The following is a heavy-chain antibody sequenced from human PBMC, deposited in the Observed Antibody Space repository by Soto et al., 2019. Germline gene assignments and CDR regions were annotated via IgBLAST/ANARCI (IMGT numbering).Heavy chain of an antibody. CDR2: INWNGDNT. D-gene: IGHD6-13*01. J-gene: IGHJ6*02. Sequence: EVQLVESGGGLVQPGRSLRLSCAASGFIFDDYAMHWVRQGPGKGLEWVSSINWNGDNTGYADSVKGRFTISRDNARNSLFLQMKSLRAEDTALYYCAKGPRSSWFRYGMDVWGQGTTVTVSS. V-gene: IGHV3-9*01. CDR3: AKGPRSSWFRYGMDV. CDR1: GFIFDDYA.